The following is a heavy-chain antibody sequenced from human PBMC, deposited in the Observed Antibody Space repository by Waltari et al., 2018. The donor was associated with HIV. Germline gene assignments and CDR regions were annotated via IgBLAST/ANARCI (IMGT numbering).Heavy chain of an antibody. CDR2: ISGSGSHT. J-gene: IGHJ4*02. Sequence: EVKLVQSGGGLVQPGGSLRLSCTASGVTFRSHAMSGVRQTPGKGRQWVSTISGSGSHTYYADSAKGRFTISRDNSENTLFLQMTRLRVEDTARYFCAKDFDTSGLPYVVIDSWGQGTLVTVSS. V-gene: IGHV3-23*04. D-gene: IGHD3-22*01. CDR3: AKDFDTSGLPYVVIDS. CDR1: GVTFRSHA.